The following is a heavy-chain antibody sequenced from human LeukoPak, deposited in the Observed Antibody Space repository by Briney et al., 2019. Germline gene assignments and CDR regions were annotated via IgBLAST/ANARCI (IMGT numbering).Heavy chain of an antibody. CDR1: GYTFTSYY. Sequence: GASVKVSCKASGYTFTSYYMHWVRQAPGQGLDWMGWLNPNSGGTNYEQKFQGRVTMTRDTSISTAYMELSRLRSDDTAVYYCARAVTTVTPDYWGQGTLVTVSS. CDR2: LNPNSGGT. J-gene: IGHJ4*02. V-gene: IGHV1-2*02. CDR3: ARAVTTVTPDY. D-gene: IGHD4-17*01.